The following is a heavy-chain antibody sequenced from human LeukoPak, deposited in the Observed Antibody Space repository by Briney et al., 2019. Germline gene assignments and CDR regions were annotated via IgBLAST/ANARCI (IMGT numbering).Heavy chain of an antibody. CDR2: ISGSGGTT. V-gene: IGHV3-23*01. D-gene: IGHD3-22*01. CDR3: AKEEGYYYDSGGYYVEYFQH. CDR1: GFTFNNYA. Sequence: GGSLRLSCAASGFTFNNYAMSWVRQAPGKGLEWVSAISGSGGTTYYADSVKGRFAFSRDNSKNTLYLQMNSLRAEDTAVYYCAKEEGYYYDSGGYYVEYFQHWGQGTLVTVSS. J-gene: IGHJ1*01.